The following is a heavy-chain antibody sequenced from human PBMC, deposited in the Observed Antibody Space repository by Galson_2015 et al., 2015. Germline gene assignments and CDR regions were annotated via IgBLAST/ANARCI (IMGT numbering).Heavy chain of an antibody. J-gene: IGHJ6*02. CDR2: ISSSGSTI. CDR1: GFTFSDYY. CDR3: ASGYQSYYYYGMDV. Sequence: SLRLSCAASGFTFSDYYMSWIRQAPGKGLEWVSYISSSGSTIYYADSVKGRFTISRDNAKNSLYLQMNSLRAEDTAVYYCASGYQSYYYYGMDVWGQGTTVTVSS. D-gene: IGHD5-18*01. V-gene: IGHV3-11*01.